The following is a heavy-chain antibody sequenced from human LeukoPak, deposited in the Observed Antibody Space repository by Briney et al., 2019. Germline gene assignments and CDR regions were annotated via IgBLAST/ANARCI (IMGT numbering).Heavy chain of an antibody. CDR3: AKGSYGDYVGYWFDP. V-gene: IGHV3-9*01. Sequence: GGSLRLSCAASGFTFDDYAMHWVRQAPGKGLEWVSGISWNSGSIGYADSVKGRFTISRDNAKNSLYLQMNSLRAEDTALYYCAKGSYGDYVGYWFDPWGQGTLVTVSS. CDR2: ISWNSGSI. D-gene: IGHD4-17*01. CDR1: GFTFDDYA. J-gene: IGHJ5*02.